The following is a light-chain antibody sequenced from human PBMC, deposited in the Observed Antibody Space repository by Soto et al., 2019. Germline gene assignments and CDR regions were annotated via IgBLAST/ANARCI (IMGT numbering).Light chain of an antibody. V-gene: IGKV3-15*01. Sequence: EIEMTQSPATLSVSPGEEATLSCRASQSVSSNLAWYQQKPGQAPRLLIYDASTRATGIPARFSGSGSGTEFTRTISRLLSEDFAVYYCQHYYNGRPRFGQGTKVEIK. CDR3: QHYYNGRPR. J-gene: IGKJ1*01. CDR2: DAS. CDR1: QSVSSN.